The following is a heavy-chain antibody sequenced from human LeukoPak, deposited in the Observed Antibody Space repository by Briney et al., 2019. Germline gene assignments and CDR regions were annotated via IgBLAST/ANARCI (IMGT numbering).Heavy chain of an antibody. CDR1: GYSISSGYY. Sequence: SETLSLXCAVSGYSISSGYYWGWIRQPPGKGLEWIGSIYHSGSTYYNPSLKSRVTISVDTSKNQFSLKLSSVTAADTAVYYCARHLDGVDYWGRGTLVTVSS. CDR3: ARHLDGVDY. J-gene: IGHJ4*02. V-gene: IGHV4-38-2*01. CDR2: IYHSGST.